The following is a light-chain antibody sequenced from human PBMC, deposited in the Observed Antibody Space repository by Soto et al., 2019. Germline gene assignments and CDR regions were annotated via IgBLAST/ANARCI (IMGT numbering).Light chain of an antibody. CDR1: SSDIGSYRY. CDR3: SSYSNAITLIV. J-gene: IGLJ1*01. V-gene: IGLV2-14*01. Sequence: QSVLTQPASVSGSPGQSITISCTGTSSDIGSYRYVSWYQQHPGRAPKLIISEVTHRPSGASDRFSGSKSGNTASLTISGLQTEDEAYYYCSSYSNAITLIVFGSGTKVTVL. CDR2: EVT.